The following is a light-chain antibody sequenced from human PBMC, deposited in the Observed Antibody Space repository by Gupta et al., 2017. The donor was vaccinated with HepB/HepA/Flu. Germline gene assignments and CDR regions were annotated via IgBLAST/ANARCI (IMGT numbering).Light chain of an antibody. CDR1: SSNIGSFT. Sequence: QSVLTQPPSASETPGQRVTISCSGSSSNIGSFTANWYQQLPGTAPNLLIYSNNQRPSGVPDRFSGSKSGTSASLAISGLQSEDEAEYYCAAWDDSLNGWVFGGGTKLTVL. J-gene: IGLJ3*02. V-gene: IGLV1-44*01. CDR2: SNN. CDR3: AAWDDSLNGWV.